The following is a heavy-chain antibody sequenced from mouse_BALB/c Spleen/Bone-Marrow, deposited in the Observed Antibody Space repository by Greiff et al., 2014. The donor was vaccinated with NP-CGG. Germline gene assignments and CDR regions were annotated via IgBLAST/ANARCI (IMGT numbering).Heavy chain of an antibody. CDR1: GFTFSSFG. D-gene: IGHD1-1*01. CDR2: ISSGRSTV. V-gene: IGHV5-17*02. J-gene: IGHJ2*01. CDR3: ARSGSSSGYFDY. Sequence: EVNLVESGGGLVQPGGSRKLSCAASGFTFSSFGMHWVRQAPEKGLEWVAYISSGRSTVYYADKVMGRFTSSRDNPKNPLFLQMTSLRSEDTAMYYCARSGSSSGYFDYWGQGTTLTVSS.